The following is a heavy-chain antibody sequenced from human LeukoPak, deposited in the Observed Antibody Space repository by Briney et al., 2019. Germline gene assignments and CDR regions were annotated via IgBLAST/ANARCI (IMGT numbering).Heavy chain of an antibody. D-gene: IGHD3-10*01. CDR3: XXXGFSDYYYGMDV. Sequence: GRSLRLSCAASGFTFDDYAMHWVRQAPGKGLEWVSAISWNSGSIGYADSVKGRFTISRDNAKNSLYLQMNSLRAEDTALYYCXXXGFSDYYYGMDVWGQGTTVTVSS. CDR2: ISWNSGSI. J-gene: IGHJ6*02. CDR1: GFTFDDYA. V-gene: IGHV3-9*01.